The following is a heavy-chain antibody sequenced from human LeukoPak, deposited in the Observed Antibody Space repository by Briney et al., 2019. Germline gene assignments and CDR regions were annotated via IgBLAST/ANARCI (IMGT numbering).Heavy chain of an antibody. CDR2: IYYSGST. V-gene: IGHV4-39*01. CDR3: ARLYDYYDSSGYYGWFDH. J-gene: IGHJ5*02. Sequence: SETLSLTCTVSGGSISSSSYYWGWIRQPPGKGLEWIGSIYYSGSTYYNPSLKSRVTISVDTSKNQFSLKMSSVTAADTAVYYCARLYDYYDSSGYYGWFDHWGQGTLVTVSS. CDR1: GGSISSSSYY. D-gene: IGHD3-22*01.